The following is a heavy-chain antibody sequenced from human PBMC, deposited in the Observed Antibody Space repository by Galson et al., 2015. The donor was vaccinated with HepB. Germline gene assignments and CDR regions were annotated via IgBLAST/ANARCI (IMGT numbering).Heavy chain of an antibody. V-gene: IGHV6-1*01. Sequence: CAISGDSVSGNIVSWNWIRQSLSRGLEWLGRTYFRSKWYYDYAVSVKSRITINPDTSENQFSLQLHSVTPEDTAVYYCAGAGYCRSTYCFFAYWGQGTLVTVSS. CDR1: GDSVSGNIVS. D-gene: IGHD2-2*01. J-gene: IGHJ4*02. CDR2: TYFRSKWYY. CDR3: AGAGYCRSTYCFFAY.